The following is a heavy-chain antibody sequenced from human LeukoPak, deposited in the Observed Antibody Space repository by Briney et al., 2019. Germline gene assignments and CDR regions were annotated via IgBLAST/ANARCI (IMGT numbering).Heavy chain of an antibody. CDR3: AKAYYDFWSGYYMGGPFHY. J-gene: IGHJ4*02. CDR2: IDGSSDTT. CDR1: GFTFSNYA. D-gene: IGHD3-3*01. Sequence: PGGSLRLSCAVSGFTFSNYAMSWVRQAPGKGLEWVSAIDGSSDTTYYADSVKGRFTISRDKSKNTLYLQVSSLRAEDTAVYYCAKAYYDFWSGYYMGGPFHYWGQGTLVTLSS. V-gene: IGHV3-23*01.